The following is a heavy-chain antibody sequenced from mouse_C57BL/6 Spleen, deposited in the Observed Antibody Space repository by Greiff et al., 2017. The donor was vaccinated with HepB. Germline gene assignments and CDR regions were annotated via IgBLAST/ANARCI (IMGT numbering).Heavy chain of an antibody. CDR3: VLGSWFAY. CDR2: IRLKSDNYAT. D-gene: IGHD4-1*01. J-gene: IGHJ3*01. Sequence: DVKLQESGGGLVQPGGSMKLSCVASGFTFSNYWMNWVRQSPEKGLEWVAQIRLKSDNYATHYAESVKGRFTISRDDSKSSVYLQMNNLRAEDTGFYYCVLGSWFAYWGQGTLVTVSA. V-gene: IGHV6-3*01. CDR1: GFTFSNYW.